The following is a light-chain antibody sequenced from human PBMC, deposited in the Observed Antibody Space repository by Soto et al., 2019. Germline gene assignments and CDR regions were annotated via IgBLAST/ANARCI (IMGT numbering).Light chain of an antibody. CDR2: DAS. J-gene: IGKJ5*01. CDR1: QSISSY. Sequence: DIQMTQSPSSLSASVGDRVTITCRASQSISSYLNWYQQKPGKAPKLLIYDASRLQSGVPSRFSGRGSGTDFTLTISSLQPEDFASYYCQQSYSTPHTFGQGTRLEIK. V-gene: IGKV1-39*01. CDR3: QQSYSTPHT.